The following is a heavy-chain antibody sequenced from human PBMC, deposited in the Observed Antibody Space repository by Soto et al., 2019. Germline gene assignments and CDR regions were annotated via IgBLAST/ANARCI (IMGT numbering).Heavy chain of an antibody. CDR3: ARGQWELLSSYFDY. J-gene: IGHJ4*02. D-gene: IGHD1-26*01. CDR1: GFTFSSYS. Sequence: EVQLVESGGGLVQPGGSLRLSCAASGFTFSSYSMNWVRQAPGKGLEWVSYISSSSSTIYYVDSVKGRFTISRDNAKNSLYLQMNSLRDEDTAVYYCARGQWELLSSYFDYWGQGTLVTVSS. V-gene: IGHV3-48*02. CDR2: ISSSSSTI.